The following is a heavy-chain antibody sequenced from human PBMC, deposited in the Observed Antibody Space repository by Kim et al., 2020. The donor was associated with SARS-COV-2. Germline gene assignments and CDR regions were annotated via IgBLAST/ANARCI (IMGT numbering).Heavy chain of an antibody. Sequence: GGSLRLSCAASGFTFSSYAMSWVRQAPGKGLEWVSAISGSGGSTYYADSVKGRFTISRDNSKNTLYLQMNSLRAEDTAVYYCAKPSSGYYYFVGYYFDYWGQGTLVTVSS. D-gene: IGHD3-22*01. CDR3: AKPSSGYYYFVGYYFDY. CDR2: ISGSGGST. CDR1: GFTFSSYA. V-gene: IGHV3-23*01. J-gene: IGHJ4*02.